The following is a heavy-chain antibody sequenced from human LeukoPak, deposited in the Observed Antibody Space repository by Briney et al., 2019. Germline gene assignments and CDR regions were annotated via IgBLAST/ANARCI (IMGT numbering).Heavy chain of an antibody. CDR1: GFTFSSYW. CDR3: ALGSYYDFWSGYYFKAFDI. CDR2: IKQDGSEK. V-gene: IGHV3-7*01. Sequence: PGGSLRLSCAASGFTFSSYWMSWVRQAPGKGLEWVANIKQDGSEKYYVDSVKGRFTISRDNAKNTLYLQMNSLRAEDTAVYYCALGSYYDFWSGYYFKAFDIWGQGTMVTVSS. J-gene: IGHJ3*02. D-gene: IGHD3-3*01.